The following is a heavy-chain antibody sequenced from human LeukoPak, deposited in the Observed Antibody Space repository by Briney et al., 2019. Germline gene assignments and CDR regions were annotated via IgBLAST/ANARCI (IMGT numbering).Heavy chain of an antibody. CDR1: GGSINSEGYY. D-gene: IGHD4-23*01. Sequence: SETLSLTCSVSGGSINSEGYYWSWIRQHPGKGLEYIGYIYRSGNTYYNPSLKSRLTISVDTSKNQFSLQLISVTAADTAVYYCARNYDGSLDFWGQGTLVTVSS. V-gene: IGHV4-31*03. CDR3: ARNYDGSLDF. CDR2: IYRSGNT. J-gene: IGHJ4*02.